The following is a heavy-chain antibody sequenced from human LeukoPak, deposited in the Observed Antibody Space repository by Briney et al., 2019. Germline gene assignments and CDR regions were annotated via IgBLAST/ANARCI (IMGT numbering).Heavy chain of an antibody. CDR3: ARGYCSGSTCYLAFDI. J-gene: IGHJ3*02. D-gene: IGHD2-15*01. Sequence: PSETLSLTCSVSGGSISGYYWSWIRQPPGKGMEWIGYIYYSGTTTYNPSLKRRLTISLDTSKNQFSLNLSSVTAADTAVYYCARGYCSGSTCYLAFDIWGQGTMVTVSS. V-gene: IGHV4-59*12. CDR2: IYYSGTT. CDR1: GGSISGYY.